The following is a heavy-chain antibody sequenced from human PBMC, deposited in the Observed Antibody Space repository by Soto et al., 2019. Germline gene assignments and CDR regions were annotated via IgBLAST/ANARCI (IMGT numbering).Heavy chain of an antibody. CDR2: ISYEGTNK. Sequence: QVQLVESGGDVVQPGRSLRLSCAASGFMFSSYAMHWVRQAPGKGLEWIAFISYEGTNKYFADSVKGRFTISRDNSKKTLCRQMTGLRLEEPAVYYCPRGPTADCPTFAYWGRGSL. CDR1: GFMFSSYA. CDR3: PRGPTADCPTFAY. D-gene: IGHD2-21*02. V-gene: IGHV3-30-3*01. J-gene: IGHJ4*02.